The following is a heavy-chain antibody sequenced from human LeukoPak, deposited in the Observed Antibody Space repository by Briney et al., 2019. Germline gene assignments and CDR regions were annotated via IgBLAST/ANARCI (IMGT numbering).Heavy chain of an antibody. CDR1: GFTFDDYA. V-gene: IGHV3-9*01. D-gene: IGHD3-9*01. CDR3: AKDNSGSAGRRYFDWLLKDPGYSYFDY. CDR2: ISWNSGSI. J-gene: IGHJ4*02. Sequence: PGGSLRLSCAASGFTFDDYAMHWVRQAPGKGLEWVSGISWNSGSIGYADSVKGRFTISRDNAKNSLYLQMNSLRAEDTALYYCAKDNSGSAGRRYFDWLLKDPGYSYFDYWGQGTLVTVSS.